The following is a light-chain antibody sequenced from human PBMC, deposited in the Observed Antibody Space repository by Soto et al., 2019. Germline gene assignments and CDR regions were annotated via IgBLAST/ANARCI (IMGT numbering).Light chain of an antibody. CDR1: RSDVGAYNY. J-gene: IGLJ1*01. Sequence: QSGLTQPASVSGSPVQSIAISCTGTRSDVGAYNYVSWYQQHPGKAPKLMISEVTNRPSGVSDRFSGSKSGNTASLTISGLQAEDEADDYCSSFTSRFTFVFGTGTKVTVL. CDR2: EVT. CDR3: SSFTSRFTFV. V-gene: IGLV2-14*01.